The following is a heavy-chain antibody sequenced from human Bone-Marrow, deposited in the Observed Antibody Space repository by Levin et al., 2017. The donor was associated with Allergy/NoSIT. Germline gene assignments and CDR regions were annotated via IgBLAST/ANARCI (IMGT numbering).Heavy chain of an antibody. V-gene: IGHV3-53*01. D-gene: IGHD7-27*01. CDR1: GFTVNNNY. CDR3: ARNPGSTNWA. J-gene: IGHJ5*02. CDR2: IYSNGNT. Sequence: GGSLRLSCAASGFTVNNNYMSWVRQAPGKGLEWVSLIYSNGNTKYADSVKGRFTISRDSSKNTLYLQMNSLRAEDTAVYYCARNPGSTNWAWGQGTVVAVSS.